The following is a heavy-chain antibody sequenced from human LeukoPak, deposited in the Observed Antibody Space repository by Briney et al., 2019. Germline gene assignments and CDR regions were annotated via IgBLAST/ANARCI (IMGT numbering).Heavy chain of an antibody. D-gene: IGHD3-16*02. CDR2: IKQVGSEK. Sequence: GGPLRLSCAASGFTFSSYWMSWVRQAPGKGLEWVANIKQVGSEKYYVDSVKGRFTISRDNAKNSLYLQMISLRAEDTAVYYCARVGGRYSPLGYCGQGTLVTVSS. V-gene: IGHV3-7*01. CDR1: GFTFSSYW. J-gene: IGHJ4*02. CDR3: ARVGGRYSPLGY.